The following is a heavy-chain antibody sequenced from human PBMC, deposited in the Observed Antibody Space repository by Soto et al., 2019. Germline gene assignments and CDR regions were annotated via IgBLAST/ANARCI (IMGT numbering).Heavy chain of an antibody. V-gene: IGHV4-31*03. Sequence: QVQLQESGPGLVKPSQTLSLTCTVSGGSISSGGYYWSWIRQHPGKGLEWIGHIYYSGGTYYNPSLKSRVTISVDRSKNQFSLKLSSVTAADTAVYFCARGMSYYDSSGYFDAFDIWGQGTMVTVSS. CDR2: IYYSGGT. D-gene: IGHD3-22*01. CDR3: ARGMSYYDSSGYFDAFDI. CDR1: GGSISSGGYY. J-gene: IGHJ3*02.